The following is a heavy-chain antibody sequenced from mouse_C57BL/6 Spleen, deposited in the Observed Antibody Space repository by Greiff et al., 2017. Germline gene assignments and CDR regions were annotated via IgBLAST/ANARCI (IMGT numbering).Heavy chain of an antibody. V-gene: IGHV1-80*01. Sequence: VQLQQSGAELVKPGASVKISCKASGYAFSSYWMNWVKQRPGKGLEWIGQIYPGDGDTNYNGKFKGKATLTADKSSSTGSMQLSSLTSEDSAVYFCARLYGTPYWYVDVWGTGTTVTVSS. J-gene: IGHJ1*03. D-gene: IGHD1-1*01. CDR3: ARLYGTPYWYVDV. CDR1: GYAFSSYW. CDR2: IYPGDGDT.